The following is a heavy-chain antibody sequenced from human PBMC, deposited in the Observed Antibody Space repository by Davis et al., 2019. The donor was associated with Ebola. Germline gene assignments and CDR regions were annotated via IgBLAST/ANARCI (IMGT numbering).Heavy chain of an antibody. CDR3: AKGNYDSSGYWGYWFDP. Sequence: PGGSLRLSCAASGFMFTGYVLSWVRQAPGKGLEWVSTVGLGTDTYYADSVKGRFTISRDNYQNTLFLQMNSLRVEDTAIYYCAKGNYDSSGYWGYWFDPWGQGTQVTVSS. CDR1: GFMFTGYV. V-gene: IGHV3-23*01. J-gene: IGHJ5*02. CDR2: VGLGTDT. D-gene: IGHD3-22*01.